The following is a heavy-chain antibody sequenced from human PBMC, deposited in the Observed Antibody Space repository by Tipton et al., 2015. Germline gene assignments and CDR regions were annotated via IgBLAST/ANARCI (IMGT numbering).Heavy chain of an antibody. J-gene: IGHJ5*02. CDR1: GFTFSSYA. V-gene: IGHV3-23*01. D-gene: IGHD6-13*01. CDR2: ISGSGIST. Sequence: SLRLSCAPSGFTFSSYAMSWVRQAPGKGLEWVSSISGSGISTYYADSVKGRFTISRDNAKNSLHLQMNSLRDEDTAVYYCARDPRIWQQPPGWFDPWGQGTLVTVSS. CDR3: ARDPRIWQQPPGWFDP.